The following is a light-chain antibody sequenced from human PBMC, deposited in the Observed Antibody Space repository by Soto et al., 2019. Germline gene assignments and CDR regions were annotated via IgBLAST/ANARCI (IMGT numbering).Light chain of an antibody. V-gene: IGLV4-69*01. CDR3: QTWGTGIHWV. J-gene: IGLJ3*02. CDR1: SGHSSYA. CDR2: LNSDGSH. Sequence: QLVLTQSPSASASLGASVKLTCTLSSGHSSYAIAWHQQQPEKGPRYLMKLNSDGSHSKGDGIPDRFSGSSSGAERYLTISSLQSEDEADYYCQTWGTGIHWVFDGGTKLTVL.